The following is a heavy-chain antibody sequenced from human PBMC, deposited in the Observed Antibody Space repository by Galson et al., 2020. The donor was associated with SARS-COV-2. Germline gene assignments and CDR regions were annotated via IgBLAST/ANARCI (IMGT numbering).Heavy chain of an antibody. Sequence: SLKLSRATSGFTFDDYAMNWVRQAPGTGPEWVSGISWNCGMITYADSVKGRFIIARDNAKNSLYLQMNNLRTEDTALYDCFVDSSGDWSDAFDMWGQGTMVTVSS. CDR2: ISWNCGMI. CDR3: FVDSSGDWSDAFDM. J-gene: IGHJ3*02. D-gene: IGHD3-22*01. CDR1: GFTFDDYA. V-gene: IGHV3-9*01.